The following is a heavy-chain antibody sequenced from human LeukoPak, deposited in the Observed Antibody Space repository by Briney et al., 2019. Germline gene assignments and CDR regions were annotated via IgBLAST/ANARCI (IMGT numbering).Heavy chain of an antibody. CDR3: STSNPFRLKGIDY. V-gene: IGHV3-15*01. Sequence: GSLRLSCGTPGINLQKARMSRVRPAPGKGLEWVGRIKSKTDGGTADYAAPVEGRFTISRDDSKNTLYLQMNSLKSEDTAVYYCSTSNPFRLKGIDYWGQGTLVTVSS. J-gene: IGHJ4*02. CDR2: IKSKTDGGTA. CDR1: GINLQKAR. D-gene: IGHD3-9*01.